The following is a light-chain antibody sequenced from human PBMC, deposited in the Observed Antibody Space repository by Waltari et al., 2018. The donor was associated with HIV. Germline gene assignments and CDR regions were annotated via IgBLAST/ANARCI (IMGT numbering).Light chain of an antibody. J-gene: IGLJ1*01. Sequence: QSALTQPASVSGSPGQSITIPCTGTSRDVGRYNLISRYQQHPGKAPKLMIDEGSKRPSGVSNRFSGSKSGNTASLTISGLQAEDEADYYCCSYAGSSLYVFGTGTKVTVL. CDR1: SRDVGRYNL. CDR3: CSYAGSSLYV. V-gene: IGLV2-23*01. CDR2: EGS.